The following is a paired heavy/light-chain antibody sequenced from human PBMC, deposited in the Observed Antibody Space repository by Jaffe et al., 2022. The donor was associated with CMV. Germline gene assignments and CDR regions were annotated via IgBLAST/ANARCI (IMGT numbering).Light chain of an antibody. J-gene: IGLJ3*02. CDR3: SSYKASTLVV. CDR1: NSDIGAYNY. V-gene: IGLV2-14*03. Sequence: QSALTQPASLSGSPGQSITISCTGSNSDIGAYNYVSWYQQHPGKAPKLIIYDVRSRPSGVSDRFSGFKSGDTASLTISGLQAEDEADYYCSSYKASTLVVFGGGTRLTVL. CDR2: DVR.
Heavy chain of an antibody. D-gene: IGHD6-19*01. CDR3: ASSAYRTGWYTLDY. Sequence: VQLVESGGGSVKPGESLRLSCAASGFTFSDHFFIWVRQAPGQGLEWISYISTASSNTNYADSVKGRFTISRDSAENSVYLQMRSLRAEDTGIYYCASSAYRTGWYTLDYWGQGVLVTVSS. J-gene: IGHJ4*02. CDR2: ISTASSNT. V-gene: IGHV3-11*05. CDR1: GFTFSDHF.